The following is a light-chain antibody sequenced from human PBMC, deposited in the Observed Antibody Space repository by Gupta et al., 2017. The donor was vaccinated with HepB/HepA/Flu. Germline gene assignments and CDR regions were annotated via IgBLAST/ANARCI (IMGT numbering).Light chain of an antibody. J-gene: IGLJ2*01. V-gene: IGLV1-40*01. CDR1: RSNIGAGYD. CDR2: RDT. Sequence: QSVLTHPPSVSGAPAQRVTISCTGSRSNIGAGYDVQWYQQLPGTAPKLLISRDTIRPSGVPGRFSGSKAGASASLAITGLQAEDEADYYCQSYGGSISGSVFGGGTKLTVL. CDR3: QSYGGSISGSV.